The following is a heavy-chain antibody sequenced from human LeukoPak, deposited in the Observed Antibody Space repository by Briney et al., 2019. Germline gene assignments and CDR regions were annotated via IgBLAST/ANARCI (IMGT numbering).Heavy chain of an antibody. V-gene: IGHV1-69*15. CDR3: ARKLRLGGNWFDP. Sequence: SVKVSCKTSGGTFTSYAITWVRQAPGQGLEWMGKIIPISGTTNYAQKFQGRVTFTADESTSTAYMELSSLRPEDAALYYCARKLRLGGNWFDPWGQGTLVTVSS. D-gene: IGHD1-26*01. CDR1: GGTFTSYA. J-gene: IGHJ5*02. CDR2: IIPISGTT.